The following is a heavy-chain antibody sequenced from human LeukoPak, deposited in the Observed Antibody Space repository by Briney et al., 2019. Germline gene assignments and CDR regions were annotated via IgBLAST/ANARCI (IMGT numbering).Heavy chain of an antibody. Sequence: SETLSLTCAVYGGSFSGYYWSWIRQPPGKGLEWIGEINHSGSTNYNPSLKSRVTISADTSKNQFSLKLSSVTAADTAVYYCARGTHTTSYGGNPPFDYWGQGTLVTVSS. D-gene: IGHD4-23*01. CDR2: INHSGST. J-gene: IGHJ4*02. CDR3: ARGTHTTSYGGNPPFDY. V-gene: IGHV4-34*01. CDR1: GGSFSGYY.